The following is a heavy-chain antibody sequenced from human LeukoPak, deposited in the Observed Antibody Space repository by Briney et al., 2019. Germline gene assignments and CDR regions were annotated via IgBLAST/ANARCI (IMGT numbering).Heavy chain of an antibody. V-gene: IGHV4-59*08. CDR1: GVSISRYY. D-gene: IGHD6-13*01. Sequence: SETLSLTCTVSGVSISRYYWSWIRQPPGKGLERIGYIYYSGSTNYNPSLKSRVTISVDTSKNQFSLQLSSVTAADTAVYYCARRLPGIAAAARPGRFDPWGQGTLVTVSS. CDR3: ARRLPGIAAAARPGRFDP. J-gene: IGHJ5*02. CDR2: IYYSGST.